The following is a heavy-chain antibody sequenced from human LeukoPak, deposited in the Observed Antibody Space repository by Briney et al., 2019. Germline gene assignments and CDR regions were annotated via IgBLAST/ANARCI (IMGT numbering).Heavy chain of an antibody. CDR1: GFTFSSYE. CDR2: ISSSGSTI. V-gene: IGHV3-48*03. D-gene: IGHD3-22*01. CDR3: ARGPTGDSGGYFDY. Sequence: PGGSLRLSCAASGFTFSSYEMNWVRQAPGKGLEWVSYISSSGSTIYYADSVKGRFTISRDNAKNSLYLQMNSLRAEDTAVYYCARGPTGDSGGYFDYWGQGTLVTVSS. J-gene: IGHJ4*02.